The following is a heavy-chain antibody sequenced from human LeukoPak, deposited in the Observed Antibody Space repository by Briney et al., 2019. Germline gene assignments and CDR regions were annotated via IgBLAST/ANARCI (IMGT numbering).Heavy chain of an antibody. D-gene: IGHD3-22*01. CDR1: GFTFSSYS. Sequence: GGSLRLSCAASGFTFSSYSMNWVRQAPGKGLEWVSYISSSSSTIYYADSVKGRFTISRDNAKNSLYLQMSSLRAEDTAVYYCARGRTKRSGYYPLFDYWGQGTLVTVSS. J-gene: IGHJ4*02. CDR2: ISSSSSTI. V-gene: IGHV3-48*01. CDR3: ARGRTKRSGYYPLFDY.